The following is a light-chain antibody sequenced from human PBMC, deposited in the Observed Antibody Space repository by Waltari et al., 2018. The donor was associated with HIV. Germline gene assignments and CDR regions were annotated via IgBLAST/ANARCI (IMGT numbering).Light chain of an antibody. CDR1: SSNIGGGYD. CDR3: QTYDSVLRGVV. V-gene: IGLV1-40*01. J-gene: IGLJ2*01. Sequence: QSVLTQPPSMSGAAGQRVTISCTGSSSNIGGGYDVYWYQQLPGTAPKLLMYDSSRRPSEVPDRFSGSKSGTSASLAITGLQAEDEADYYCQTYDSVLRGVVFGGGTKLTVL. CDR2: DSS.